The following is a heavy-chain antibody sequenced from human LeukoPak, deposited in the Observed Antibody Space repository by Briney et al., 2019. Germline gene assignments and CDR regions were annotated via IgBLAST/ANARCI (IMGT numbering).Heavy chain of an antibody. CDR1: GGTFSSYA. CDR3: ARSCSGGSCYSSHFDY. Sequence: EASVTVSCRASGGTFSSYAISWVRQAPGQGLEWMGGIIPIFGTANYAQKFQGRVTMTRDTSTSTVYMELSSLRSEDTAVYYCARSCSGGSCYSSHFDYWGQGTLVTVSS. V-gene: IGHV1-69*05. CDR2: IIPIFGTA. D-gene: IGHD2-15*01. J-gene: IGHJ4*02.